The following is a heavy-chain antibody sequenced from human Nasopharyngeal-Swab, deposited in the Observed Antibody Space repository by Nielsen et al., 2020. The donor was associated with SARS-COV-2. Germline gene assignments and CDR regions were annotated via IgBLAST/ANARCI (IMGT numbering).Heavy chain of an antibody. D-gene: IGHD3-10*01. Sequence: GESLKISCAASGFSFRSYWMHWVRQAPGKGLVWVSCINSDGTTTRYADSVKGRFTVSRDNAKNTLYLEMNSLRADDTAVYYCARRLVWFGEAHYYYYGMDVWGQGITVTVSS. J-gene: IGHJ6*02. V-gene: IGHV3-74*01. CDR2: INSDGTTT. CDR1: GFSFRSYW. CDR3: ARRLVWFGEAHYYYYGMDV.